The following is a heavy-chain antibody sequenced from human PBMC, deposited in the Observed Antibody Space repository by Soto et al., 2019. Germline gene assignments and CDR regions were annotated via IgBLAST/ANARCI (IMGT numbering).Heavy chain of an antibody. Sequence: PSETLSLTCTVSGGSISSYYWSWTRQPPGKGLEWIGYIYYSGSTNYNPSLKSRVTISVDTSKNQFSLKLSRLRSDDTAVYYCARGVDLNYGSARYYFDYWGQGTLVTVSS. V-gene: IGHV4-59*01. D-gene: IGHD3-10*01. J-gene: IGHJ4*02. CDR3: ARGVDLNYGSARYYFDY. CDR1: GGSISSYY. CDR2: IYYSGST.